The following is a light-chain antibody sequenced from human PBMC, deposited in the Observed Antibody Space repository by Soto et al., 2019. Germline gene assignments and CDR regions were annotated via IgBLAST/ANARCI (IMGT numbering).Light chain of an antibody. CDR1: QSLAYSDGNTY. CDR2: KVS. V-gene: IGKV2-30*01. J-gene: IGKJ2*01. CDR3: MQGTHWPPYT. Sequence: DVVMTQSPLSLPVTLGQPASISCRSSQSLAYSDGNTYLNWFQQRPGQSPRRLIYKVSNRDSGVPDRFCGSGSGTYVTLKISRVEAEDVGVYYCMQGTHWPPYTFGQGTKLEIK.